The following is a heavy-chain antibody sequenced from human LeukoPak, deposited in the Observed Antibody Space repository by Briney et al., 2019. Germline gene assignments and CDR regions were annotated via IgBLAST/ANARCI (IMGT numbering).Heavy chain of an antibody. CDR1: GFTFSSYW. D-gene: IGHD4/OR15-4a*01. CDR3: AREANPDYAFDI. CDR2: IKQDGSEK. V-gene: IGHV3-7*01. Sequence: PGGSLRLSCAVSGFTFSSYWMSWVRQAPGRGLEWVANIKQDGSEKYYVDSVKGRFTISRDNAKNSLYLQMSSLRAEDTAVYYCAREANPDYAFDIWGQGTMVTVSS. J-gene: IGHJ3*02.